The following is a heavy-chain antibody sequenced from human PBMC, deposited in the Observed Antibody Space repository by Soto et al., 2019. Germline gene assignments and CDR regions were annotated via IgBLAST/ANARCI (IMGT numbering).Heavy chain of an antibody. J-gene: IGHJ6*04. V-gene: IGHV3-23*01. CDR3: AKRNIYYGSGSYLDV. D-gene: IGHD3-10*01. CDR1: GFTFSSYA. Sequence: GGSLRLSCAASGFTFSSYAMSWVRQAPGKGLEWVSSISGSGGSTYNADSVKGRFTISRDNSKNTLYLQMNSLRAEDTAVYYCAKRNIYYGSGSYLDVWGKGTTVTVSS. CDR2: ISGSGGST.